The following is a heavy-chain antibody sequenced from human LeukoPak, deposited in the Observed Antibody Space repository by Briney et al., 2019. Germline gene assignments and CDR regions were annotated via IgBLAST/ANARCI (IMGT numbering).Heavy chain of an antibody. Sequence: SETLSLTCSVSGGSFDSKYWSWIRQPPGKGLEWIGYIYTSGSTKFNPSLRSRVAMSIDTSKNQFSLNVYSVTAADAAVYYCANYIRNVHYHIDVWAKGPTVIVS. CDR2: IYTSGST. D-gene: IGHD1-1*01. J-gene: IGHJ6*03. CDR3: ANYIRNVHYHIDV. V-gene: IGHV4-4*09. CDR1: GGSFDSKY.